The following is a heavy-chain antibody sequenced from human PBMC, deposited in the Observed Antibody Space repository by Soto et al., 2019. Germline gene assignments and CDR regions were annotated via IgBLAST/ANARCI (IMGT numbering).Heavy chain of an antibody. CDR3: ALRYCSRTTCPPLNSYFYMDV. CDR1: GFTFSNYA. V-gene: IGHV3-23*01. Sequence: GGSLRLSCAASGFTFSNYAMTWVRQAPGKGLEWVSGISSSGGTTFYAGSVKGRFAISRDNSQNTLYLQMNSLRAEDTAVYYCALRYCSRTTCPPLNSYFYMDVWGKGTTVTVSS. CDR2: ISSSGGTT. J-gene: IGHJ6*03. D-gene: IGHD2-2*01.